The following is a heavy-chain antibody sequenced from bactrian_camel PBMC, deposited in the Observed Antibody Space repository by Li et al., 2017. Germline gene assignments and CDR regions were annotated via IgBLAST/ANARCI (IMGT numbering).Heavy chain of an antibody. CDR1: GYAYNRNC. J-gene: IGHJ6*01. V-gene: IGHV3S53*01. CDR2: ITTGGSST. Sequence: HVQLVESGGGSVQAGGSLRLSCAASGYAYNRNCMAWFRQAPGQKREAVAAITTGGSSTMYHDSVKGRFTISQDNAKNTVYLQMNSLKPEDTAMYYCAARGPYCYTKLSVRDFTYWGQGTQVTVS. CDR3: AARGPYCYTKLSVRDFTY. D-gene: IGHD2*01.